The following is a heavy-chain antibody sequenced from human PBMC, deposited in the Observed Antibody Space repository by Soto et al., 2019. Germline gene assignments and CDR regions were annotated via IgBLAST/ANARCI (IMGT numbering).Heavy chain of an antibody. CDR1: GGSISSSSYY. Sequence: SETLSLTCTVSGGSISSSSYYWGWIRQPPGKGLEWIGSIYYSGSTYYNPSLKSRVTISVDTSKNQFSLKLSSVTAADTAVYYCAREIRPYYDFWSGYYYFDYWGQGTLVTVSS. CDR3: AREIRPYYDFWSGYYYFDY. J-gene: IGHJ4*02. D-gene: IGHD3-3*01. CDR2: IYYSGST. V-gene: IGHV4-39*07.